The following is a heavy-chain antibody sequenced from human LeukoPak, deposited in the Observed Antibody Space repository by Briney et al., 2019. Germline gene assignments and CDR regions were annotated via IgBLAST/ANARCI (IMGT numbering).Heavy chain of an antibody. J-gene: IGHJ4*02. D-gene: IGHD2-15*01. V-gene: IGHV3-53*01. CDR2: LYSSGST. Sequence: GGSLRLSCPTSGFAASSSYMSWVRRAPGKGLEWVSILYSSGSTYYADSVKGRFTISRDISKNTLYLEMNSLRVEDTPVYYCARDGTYFKFGSCYWVATPMVDSWGQGVLVTVSS. CDR3: ARDGTYFKFGSCYWVATPMVDS. CDR1: GFAASSSY.